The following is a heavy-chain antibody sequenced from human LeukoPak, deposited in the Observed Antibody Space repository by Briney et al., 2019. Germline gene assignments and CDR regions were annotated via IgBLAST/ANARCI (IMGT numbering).Heavy chain of an antibody. CDR2: IKQDGSET. J-gene: IGHJ4*02. CDR3: ARDSGDTVTPSRPYFDY. Sequence: GGSLRLSCAAFEFTLSDYWMSWVRQAPGKGLEWVANIKQDGSETYYVDSMKGRFIVTRDNARQSLYMQMNGLRADDTAVYYCARDSGDTVTPSRPYFDYWGQGNLVTFSS. D-gene: IGHD4-11*01. V-gene: IGHV3-7*01. CDR1: EFTLSDYW.